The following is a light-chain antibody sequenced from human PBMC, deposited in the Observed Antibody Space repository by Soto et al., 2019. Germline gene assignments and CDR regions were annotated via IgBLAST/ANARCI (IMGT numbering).Light chain of an antibody. J-gene: IGKJ4*01. CDR1: QSISNNH. Sequence: EIVLTQSPGTLSLSPGERVTLSCRASQSISNNHLAWYQQEPGQAPRLLIHGTSNRATGIPDRFSGSGSGTDFTLTFSRLEPEDFAVYYCEYYGTSITFGGGTKVEIK. V-gene: IGKV3-20*01. CDR2: GTS. CDR3: EYYGTSIT.